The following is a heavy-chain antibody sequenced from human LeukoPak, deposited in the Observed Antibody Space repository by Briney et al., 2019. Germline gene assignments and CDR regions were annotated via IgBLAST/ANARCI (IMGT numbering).Heavy chain of an antibody. D-gene: IGHD3-10*01. Sequence: SETLSLTCTVSGGSISSSSYYWGWIRQPPGKGLEWIGSIYYSGSTYYNPSLKSRVTISVDTSKNQFSLKLSSVTAADTAVYYCASITMVRGMLFDPWGQGTLVTVSS. CDR1: GGSISSSSYY. J-gene: IGHJ5*02. CDR2: IYYSGST. V-gene: IGHV4-39*01. CDR3: ASITMVRGMLFDP.